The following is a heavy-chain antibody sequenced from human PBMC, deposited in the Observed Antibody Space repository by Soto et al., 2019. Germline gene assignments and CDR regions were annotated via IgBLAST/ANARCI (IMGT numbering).Heavy chain of an antibody. J-gene: IGHJ4*02. CDR2: ISYDGSNK. D-gene: IGHD3-9*01. Sequence: QVQLVESGGGVVQPGRSLRLSCAASGFTFSSYAMHWVRQAPGKGLEWVAVISYDGSNKYYADSVKGRFTISRDNSKNTLYLRMNSLRAEDTAVYYCARDIYDILAGLLKGLIKYYFDYWGQGTLVTVSS. CDR1: GFTFSSYA. V-gene: IGHV3-30-3*01. CDR3: ARDIYDILAGLLKGLIKYYFDY.